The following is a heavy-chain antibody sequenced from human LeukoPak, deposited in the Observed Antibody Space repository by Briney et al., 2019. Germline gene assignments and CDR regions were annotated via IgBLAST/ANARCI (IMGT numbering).Heavy chain of an antibody. V-gene: IGHV4-34*01. CDR1: GGSFSGYY. CDR3: ARGFNWFDL. CDR2: INHSGST. J-gene: IGHJ5*02. Sequence: SETLSLTCAVYGGSFSGYYWNWVRQPPGKGLEWIGEINHSGSTNYNSSLKSRVTISVDTSKNQFSLKLSSVTAADTAVYYCARGFNWFDLWGQGTLVTVSS.